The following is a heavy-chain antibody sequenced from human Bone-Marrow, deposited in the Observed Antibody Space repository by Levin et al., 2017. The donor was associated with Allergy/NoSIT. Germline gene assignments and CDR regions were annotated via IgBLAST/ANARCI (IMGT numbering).Heavy chain of an antibody. Sequence: TAGGSLRLSCAASGFIFSDYYMAWIRQAPGKGLEWVSRISSSGTDTYYAASVKGRFTISRDNAGKSISLQMNSLRAEDSAVYYCARGPDNNLSFVLHNWGQGTLVTVS. J-gene: IGHJ4*02. CDR1: GFIFSDYY. CDR2: ISSSGTDT. V-gene: IGHV3-11*01. D-gene: IGHD1-14*01. CDR3: ARGPDNNLSFVLHN.